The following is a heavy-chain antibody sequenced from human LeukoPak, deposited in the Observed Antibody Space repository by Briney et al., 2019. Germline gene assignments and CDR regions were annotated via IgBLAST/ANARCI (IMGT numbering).Heavy chain of an antibody. J-gene: IGHJ3*02. CDR1: GGTFSGYA. Sequence: SVKVSCKASGGTFSGYAISWVRQAPGQGLEWMGRIIPIFGTANYAQKFQGRVTITTDESTSTAYMELSSLRSEDTAVYYCAPTPYYYDSSGSERVNAFDIWGQGTMVTVSS. V-gene: IGHV1-69*05. CDR3: APTPYYYDSSGSERVNAFDI. D-gene: IGHD3-22*01. CDR2: IIPIFGTA.